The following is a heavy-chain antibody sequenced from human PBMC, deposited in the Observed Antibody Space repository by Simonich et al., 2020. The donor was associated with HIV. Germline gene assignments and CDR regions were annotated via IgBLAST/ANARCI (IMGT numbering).Heavy chain of an antibody. J-gene: IGHJ4*02. D-gene: IGHD6-25*01. Sequence: QVQLQESGPGLVKPSETLSLTCAVSGYSISSGYYWGWIRQPPGKGLGGIGNIYHSGGHYYTPTLKSRVTISVDTSKNQFSLKLSSVTAADTAVYYCASPSYPGVASDGSDYWGQGTLVTVSS. CDR1: GYSISSGYY. CDR2: IYHSGGH. CDR3: ASPSYPGVASDGSDY. V-gene: IGHV4-38-2*01.